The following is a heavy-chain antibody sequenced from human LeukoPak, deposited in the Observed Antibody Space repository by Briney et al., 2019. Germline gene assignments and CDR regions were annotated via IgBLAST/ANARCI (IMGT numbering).Heavy chain of an antibody. Sequence: PGGSLRLSCAASGFTFASYSMNWVRQAPGQGLEWVSSISGDSTYISNAGSVKGRFTISRDNAQASLYLQMISLRADDTAVYYCARVSGRLERQSDLDYWGQGTLVIVYS. J-gene: IGHJ4*02. D-gene: IGHD1-1*01. CDR3: ARVSGRLERQSDLDY. CDR2: ISGDSTYI. V-gene: IGHV3-21*01. CDR1: GFTFASYS.